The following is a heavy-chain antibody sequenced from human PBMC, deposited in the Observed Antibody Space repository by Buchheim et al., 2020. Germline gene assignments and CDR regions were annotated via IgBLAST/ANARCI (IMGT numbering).Heavy chain of an antibody. CDR1: GFTFSSYG. V-gene: IGHV3-30*18. Sequence: QVQLVESGGGVVQPGRSLRLSCAASGFTFSSYGMHWVRQAPGKGLEWVAVISYDGSNKYYADSVKGRFTISRDNSKNTPYLQMNSLRAEDTAVYYCAKELRDCSSTSCYHEYYYYYYGMDVWGQGTT. CDR3: AKELRDCSSTSCYHEYYYYYYGMDV. CDR2: ISYDGSNK. J-gene: IGHJ6*02. D-gene: IGHD2-2*01.